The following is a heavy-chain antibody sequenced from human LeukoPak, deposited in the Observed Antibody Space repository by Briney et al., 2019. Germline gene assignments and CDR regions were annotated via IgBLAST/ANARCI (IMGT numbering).Heavy chain of an antibody. CDR3: ARAGSSWYQYNWFDP. V-gene: IGHV4-59*01. CDR2: IYYSGST. CDR1: GGSISGYY. Sequence: SETLSLTCTVSGGSISGYYWSWIRQPPGKGLEWIGYIYYSGSTNYNPSLKSRVTISVDTSKNQFSLKLSSVTAADTAVYYCARAGSSWYQYNWFDPWGQGTLVTVSS. D-gene: IGHD6-13*01. J-gene: IGHJ5*02.